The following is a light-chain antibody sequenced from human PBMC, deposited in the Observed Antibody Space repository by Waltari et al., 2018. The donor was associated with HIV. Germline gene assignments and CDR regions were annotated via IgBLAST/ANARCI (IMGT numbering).Light chain of an antibody. Sequence: DIQMTQSPSSLSASVGDRVTITCRASQGISKSMSWFQHKPGTAPKSLIYGAVNLQSVVPSRFSGRGSGTEFTLTISSLQPEDSATYYCQQYDKYPLTFGGGTKVHIK. J-gene: IGKJ4*01. V-gene: IGKV1-16*01. CDR2: GAV. CDR3: QQYDKYPLT. CDR1: QGISKS.